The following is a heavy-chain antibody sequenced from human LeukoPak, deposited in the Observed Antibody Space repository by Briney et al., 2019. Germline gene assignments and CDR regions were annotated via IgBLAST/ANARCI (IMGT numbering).Heavy chain of an antibody. CDR1: GGTFSSYA. D-gene: IGHD6-13*01. J-gene: IGHJ4*02. CDR2: IIPIFGTA. Sequence: GASVKVSCKASGGTFSSYAISWVRQAPGKGVEWMGGIIPIFGTANYAQKFQGRVTITTDESTSTAYMELSSLRSEDTAVYYCASGSSSWYGYWGQGTLVTVSS. CDR3: ASGSSSWYGY. V-gene: IGHV1-69*05.